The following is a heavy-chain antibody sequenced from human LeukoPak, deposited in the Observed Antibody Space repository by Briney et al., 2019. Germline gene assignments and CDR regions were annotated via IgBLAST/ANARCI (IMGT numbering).Heavy chain of an antibody. J-gene: IGHJ4*02. Sequence: GGSLRLSCAASGFTFSSSDMSWVRQAPGKGLEWVSAISGSGGSTYYKDSVKGRFTISRDNSKNTLFLQMNSLRAEDTALYYCAKVLSSSWRYFDSWGQGTLVTVSS. CDR2: ISGSGGST. V-gene: IGHV3-23*01. D-gene: IGHD6-13*01. CDR1: GFTFSSSD. CDR3: AKVLSSSWRYFDS.